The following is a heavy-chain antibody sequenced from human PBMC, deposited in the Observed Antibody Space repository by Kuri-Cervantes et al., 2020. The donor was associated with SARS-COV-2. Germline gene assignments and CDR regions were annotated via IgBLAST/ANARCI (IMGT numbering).Heavy chain of an antibody. V-gene: IGHV4-59*01. J-gene: IGHJ4*02. CDR2: LYYSGST. CDR3: ATGSYYVAYDY. D-gene: IGHD1-26*01. CDR1: GGSISTYY. Sequence: SETLSLTCTVSGGSISTYYWSWIRQPPGKGLEWIGYLYYSGSTNYNPSLKSQVTISLDTSKNQFSLKLSSVTAADTAVYYCATGSYYVAYDYWGQGTLVTVSS.